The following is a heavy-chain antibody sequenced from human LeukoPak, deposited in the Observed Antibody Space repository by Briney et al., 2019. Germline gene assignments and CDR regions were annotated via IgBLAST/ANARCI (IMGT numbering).Heavy chain of an antibody. D-gene: IGHD3-10*01. Sequence: SDTLSLTCAVSGYSISSSNWWGWIRQPPGKGLEWIGYIYYSGSTNYNPSLKSRVTMSVDTSKNQFSLKLSSVTALDTAVYYCVTMVRGVRGHNWFDPWGQGTLVTVSS. CDR1: GYSISSSNW. V-gene: IGHV4-28*06. J-gene: IGHJ5*02. CDR2: IYYSGST. CDR3: VTMVRGVRGHNWFDP.